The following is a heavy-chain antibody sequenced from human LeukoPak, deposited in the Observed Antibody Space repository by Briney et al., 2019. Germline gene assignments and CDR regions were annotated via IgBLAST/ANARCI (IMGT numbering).Heavy chain of an antibody. CDR1: GFTFSTAS. Sequence: GGSLRLSCAASGFTFSTASLHWVRQAPGRGLEWVSAFDTGLCTYYPDSLTGRFTISRDNSKTTLFLQMTSLRAEDTAVYYCARSSGWWSLDYWGRGTVVSVSS. CDR2: FDTGLCT. D-gene: IGHD6-19*01. J-gene: IGHJ4*02. V-gene: IGHV3-23*01. CDR3: ARSSGWWSLDY.